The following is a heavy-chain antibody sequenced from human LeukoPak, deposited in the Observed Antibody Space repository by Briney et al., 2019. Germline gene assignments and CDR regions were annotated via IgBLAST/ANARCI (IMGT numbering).Heavy chain of an antibody. J-gene: IGHJ4*02. Sequence: GGSLRLSCAASGFTFSSYAMHWVRQAPGKGLEYVSAISSNGGSTYYANSVKGRFTISRDNSKNTLYLQMGSLRAEDMAVYYCARVLVGSLYGANFDYWGQGTLVTVSS. D-gene: IGHD3-10*01. V-gene: IGHV3-64*01. CDR1: GFTFSSYA. CDR3: ARVLVGSLYGANFDY. CDR2: ISSNGGST.